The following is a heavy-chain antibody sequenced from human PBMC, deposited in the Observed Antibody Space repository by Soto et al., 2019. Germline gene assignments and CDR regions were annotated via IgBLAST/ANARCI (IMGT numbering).Heavy chain of an antibody. CDR3: ARAKGGVVAAPYYYGTDV. CDR1: GYTFTGYY. D-gene: IGHD2-15*01. V-gene: IGHV1-2*02. CDR2: INPNSGGT. J-gene: IGHJ6*02. Sequence: ASVKVSCKASGYTFTGYYMHWVRQAPGQGLEWMGWINPNSGGTNYAQKFQGRVTMTRDTSISTAYMELSRLRSDDTAVYYCARAKGGVVAAPYYYGTDVWGQGTTVTVSS.